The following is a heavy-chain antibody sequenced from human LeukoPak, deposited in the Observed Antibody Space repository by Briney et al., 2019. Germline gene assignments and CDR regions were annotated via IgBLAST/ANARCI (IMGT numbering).Heavy chain of an antibody. CDR3: ARGAYSSGPFDP. Sequence: PGGSLRLSCSASRFTFSSYAMHWVSQAPGKGLVWVSRINSDGSTTTYADSVKGRFTISRDNAKNTLYLQMNSLRAEDSAVYYCARGAYSSGPFDPWGQGTLVTVSS. CDR2: INSDGSTT. D-gene: IGHD6-19*01. V-gene: IGHV3-74*01. CDR1: RFTFSSYA. J-gene: IGHJ5*02.